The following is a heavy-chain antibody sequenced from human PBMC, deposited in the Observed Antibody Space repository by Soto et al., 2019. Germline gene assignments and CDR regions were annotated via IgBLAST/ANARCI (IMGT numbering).Heavy chain of an antibody. J-gene: IGHJ4*02. CDR1: GFTFSNYW. V-gene: IGHV3-7*05. D-gene: IGHD6-19*01. CDR3: AGVAV. Sequence: EVQLVESGGGFVQLGGSLRLSCAASGFTFSNYWMSWVRQAPGKGLEWVANIKVDGSEKYYVDSVKGRFTISRDNAKNSLYLQMNSLRAEDTAVYYCAGVAVRGQGTLVTVSS. CDR2: IKVDGSEK.